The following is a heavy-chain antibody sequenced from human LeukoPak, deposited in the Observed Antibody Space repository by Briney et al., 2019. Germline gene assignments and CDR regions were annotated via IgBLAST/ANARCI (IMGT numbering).Heavy chain of an antibody. CDR1: GGTFSSYA. Sequence: SVKVSCKASGGTFSSYAISWVRQAPGQGLEWMGGIIPIFGTANYAQKFQGRVTITADESTSTAYMELSSLRSEDTAVYYCARGRGYGYDYYYYGMDVWGQGTTVTVSS. D-gene: IGHD5-18*01. V-gene: IGHV1-69*13. CDR3: ARGRGYGYDYYYYGMDV. CDR2: IIPIFGTA. J-gene: IGHJ6*02.